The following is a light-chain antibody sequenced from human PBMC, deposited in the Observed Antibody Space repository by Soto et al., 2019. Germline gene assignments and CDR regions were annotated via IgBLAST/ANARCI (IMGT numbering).Light chain of an antibody. CDR2: EVS. J-gene: IGLJ1*01. CDR1: SSDVGGYNY. V-gene: IGLV2-8*01. Sequence: QSVLTQPPSASWSPGQSVTISCTGTSSDVGGYNYVSWYQQHPGKAPKLMIYEVSKRPSGVPDRFSGSKSGNTASLTVSGLQAEDEADYYCNSYAGSNVYVFGTGTKVTVL. CDR3: NSYAGSNVYV.